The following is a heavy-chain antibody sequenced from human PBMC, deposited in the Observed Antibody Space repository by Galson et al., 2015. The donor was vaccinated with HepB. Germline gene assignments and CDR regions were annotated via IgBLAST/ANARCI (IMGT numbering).Heavy chain of an antibody. CDR3: ARGRGVGVVVAAASIKGAFDI. V-gene: IGHV4-34*01. CDR1: GGSFSGYY. D-gene: IGHD2-15*01. CDR2: INHSGST. Sequence: QVQLQESGPGLVKPSETLSLTCAVYGGSFSGYYWSWIRQPPGKGLEWIGEINHSGSTNYSPSLKSRVTISVDTSKNQFSLKLSSVTAADTAVYYCARGRGVGVVVAAASIKGAFDIWGQGTMVTVSS. J-gene: IGHJ3*02.